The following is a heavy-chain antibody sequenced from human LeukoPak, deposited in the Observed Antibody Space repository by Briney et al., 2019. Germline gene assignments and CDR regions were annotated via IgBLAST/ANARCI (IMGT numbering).Heavy chain of an antibody. CDR2: INPHSGST. Sequence: ASVSLSCTGSGYTFTVYYIHWMRHGPGQGLEWMGWINPHSGSTNYAQSFQGRVTMTRDTSISTVCMGLRTLRSDDTAVYFCARGPLTGRNCYFDLWGRGTLVTAYS. D-gene: IGHD3-9*01. CDR1: GYTFTVYY. V-gene: IGHV1-2*02. J-gene: IGHJ2*01. CDR3: ARGPLTGRNCYFDL.